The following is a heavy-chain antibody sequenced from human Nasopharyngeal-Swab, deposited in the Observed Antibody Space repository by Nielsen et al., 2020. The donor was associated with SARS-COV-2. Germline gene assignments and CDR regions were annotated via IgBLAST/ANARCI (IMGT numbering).Heavy chain of an antibody. D-gene: IGHD1-14*01. Sequence: GESLKISCVASGFTFSSYAMNWVRQAPGKGLEWVSAISRTYSTYYADSVRGRFTVSRDNSKNTLYLQMSSLRAEDTAAYYCAKGTGMTYRAIDYWGQGTLVTASS. J-gene: IGHJ4*02. CDR2: ISRTYST. CDR1: GFTFSSYA. V-gene: IGHV3-23*01. CDR3: AKGTGMTYRAIDY.